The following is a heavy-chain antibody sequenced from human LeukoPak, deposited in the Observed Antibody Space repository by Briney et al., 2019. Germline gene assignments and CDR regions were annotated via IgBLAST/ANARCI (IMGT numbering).Heavy chain of an antibody. CDR1: GYSITSGYY. Sequence: SETLSLTCAVSGYSITSGYYWGWIRQPPRKGLEWIGTIYHSGSTYYNPSLKSRVIVSVDTSKNQFSLKLSSVTAADTAVYYCVRSPYYYYHMDVWGKGTSVTVSS. CDR2: IYHSGST. V-gene: IGHV4-38-2*01. CDR3: VRSPYYYYHMDV. J-gene: IGHJ6*03.